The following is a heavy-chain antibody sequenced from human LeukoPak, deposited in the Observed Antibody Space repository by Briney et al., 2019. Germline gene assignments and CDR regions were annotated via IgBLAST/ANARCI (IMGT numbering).Heavy chain of an antibody. CDR3: AKDSYYYYIDV. J-gene: IGHJ6*03. V-gene: IGHV3-7*01. Sequence: QTGGSLRLSCAASGFTFSSYWMSWVRQAQGKGLEWVANIKQDGSEKYYVDSVKGRFTISRDNSKNTLYLQMNSLRTEDTAVYYCAKDSYYYYIDVWGKGTTVTVSS. CDR2: IKQDGSEK. CDR1: GFTFSSYW.